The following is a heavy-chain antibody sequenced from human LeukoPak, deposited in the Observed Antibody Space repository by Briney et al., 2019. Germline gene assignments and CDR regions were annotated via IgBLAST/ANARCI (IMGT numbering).Heavy chain of an antibody. CDR3: ARAWRLYYYYYMDA. D-gene: IGHD5-24*01. Sequence: SVKVSCKASGGTFSSYAISWVRQAPGQGLEWMGGIIPIFGTANYAQKFQGRVTITADKSTSTAYMELSSLRSEDTAVYYCARAWRLYYYYYMDAWGKGTTVTVSS. CDR1: GGTFSSYA. J-gene: IGHJ6*03. CDR2: IIPIFGTA. V-gene: IGHV1-69*06.